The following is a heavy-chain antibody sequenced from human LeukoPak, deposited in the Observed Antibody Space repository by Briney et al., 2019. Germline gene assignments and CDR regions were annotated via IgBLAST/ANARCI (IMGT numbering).Heavy chain of an antibody. V-gene: IGHV3-74*01. D-gene: IGHD3-10*01. CDR3: ASGPMVRGAYGMDV. CDR2: INSDGSST. J-gene: IGHJ6*02. CDR1: GFTFSSYW. Sequence: GGSLRLSCAASGFTFSSYWMHWVRQAPGKGLVWVSRINSDGSSTSYADSVKGRFTISRDNAKNTLYLQMNSLRAEDTAVYYCASGPMVRGAYGMDVWGQGTTVTVSS.